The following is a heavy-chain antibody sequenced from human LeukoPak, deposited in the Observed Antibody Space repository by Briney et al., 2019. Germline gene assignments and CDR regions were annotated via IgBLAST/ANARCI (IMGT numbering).Heavy chain of an antibody. J-gene: IGHJ4*02. CDR3: ARATRPYSSTWYNFDY. Sequence: GGSLRLSCAASGFTFSSYWMHWVRQAPGKGLVWVSRINSDGSSTNYADSVKGRFTISRDNAKNTLYLQMNSLRAEDTAVYYCARATRPYSSTWYNFDYWGQGTLVTVSS. CDR1: GFTFSSYW. CDR2: INSDGSST. V-gene: IGHV3-74*01. D-gene: IGHD6-13*01.